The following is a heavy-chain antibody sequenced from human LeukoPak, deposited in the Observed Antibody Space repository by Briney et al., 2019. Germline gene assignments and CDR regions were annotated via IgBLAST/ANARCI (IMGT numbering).Heavy chain of an antibody. D-gene: IGHD3-22*01. V-gene: IGHV7-4-1*02. CDR3: ARVRPPSYYYDSSGYHGDY. CDR1: GYTFTSYA. J-gene: IGHJ4*02. Sequence: ASVKVSCKASGYTFTSYAMNWVRQAPGQGLEWMGWINTNTGNPTYAQGFTGRFVFSLDTSVSTAYLQISSLKAEDTAVYYCARVRPPSYYYDSSGYHGDYWGQGTLVTVSS. CDR2: INTNTGNP.